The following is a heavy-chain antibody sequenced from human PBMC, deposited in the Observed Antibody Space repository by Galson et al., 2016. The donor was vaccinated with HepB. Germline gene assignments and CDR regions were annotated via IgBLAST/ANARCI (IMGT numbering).Heavy chain of an antibody. J-gene: IGHJ5*02. V-gene: IGHV3-11*06. D-gene: IGHD3-9*01. CDR1: GFTFSDYY. Sequence: SLRLSCAASGFTFSDYYMSWIRQAPGKGLECVSHISSSSSFTNYADSVKGRFIISRDNVKNSPYLQMNSLRAEDTAVYFCARGRRGKYDFLTGYTKGLYNYFDPWGQGTLVTVSS. CDR2: ISSSSSFT. CDR3: ARGRRGKYDFLTGYTKGLYNYFDP.